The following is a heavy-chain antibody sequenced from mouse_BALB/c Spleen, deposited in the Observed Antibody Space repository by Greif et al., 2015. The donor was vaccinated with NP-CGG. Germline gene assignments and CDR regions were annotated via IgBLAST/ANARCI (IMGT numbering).Heavy chain of an antibody. CDR1: GFTFSSYA. V-gene: IGHV5-9-4*01. D-gene: IGHD1-1*01. CDR2: ISSGGSYT. Sequence: DVKLVESGGGLVKPGGSLKLSCAASGFTFSSYAMSWVRQSPEKRLEWVAEISSGGSYTYYPDTVTGRFTISRDNAKNTLYLEMSSLRSEDTAMYYCARDYYGSSYPYYYAMDYWGQGTSVTVSS. CDR3: ARDYYGSSYPYYYAMDY. J-gene: IGHJ4*01.